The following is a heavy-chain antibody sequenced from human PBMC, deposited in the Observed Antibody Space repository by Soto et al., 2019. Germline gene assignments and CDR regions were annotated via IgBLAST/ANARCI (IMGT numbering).Heavy chain of an antibody. J-gene: IGHJ4*02. CDR2: ISGSGGST. CDR1: GFTFSSYA. V-gene: IGHV3-23*01. D-gene: IGHD3-9*01. CDR3: AKGPYYDILTGLDY. Sequence: PGGSLRLSCAASGFTFSSYAMSWVRQAPGKGLEWVSAISGSGGSTYYADSVKGRFTISRDNSKNTLYLQMNSLRAEDTAVYYCAKGPYYDILTGLDYRGQGTLVTVSS.